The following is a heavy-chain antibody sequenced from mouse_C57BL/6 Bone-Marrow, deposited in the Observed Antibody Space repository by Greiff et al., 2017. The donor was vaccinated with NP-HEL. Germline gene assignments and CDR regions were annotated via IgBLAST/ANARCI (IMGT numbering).Heavy chain of an antibody. V-gene: IGHV1-82*01. Sequence: VQLQQSGPELVKPGASVKISCKASGYAFSSSWMNWVKQRPGKGLEWIGRIYPGDGDPNYNGKFKGKATLTADKSSSTAYMQLSSLTSEDSAVYFCARVGYPFAYWGQGTLVTVSA. D-gene: IGHD2-2*01. CDR2: IYPGDGDP. J-gene: IGHJ3*01. CDR3: ARVGYPFAY. CDR1: GYAFSSSW.